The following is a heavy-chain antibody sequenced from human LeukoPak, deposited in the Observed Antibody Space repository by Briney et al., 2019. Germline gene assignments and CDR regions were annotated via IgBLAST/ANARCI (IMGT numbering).Heavy chain of an antibody. CDR1: GCSISSYY. CDR3: ARRRRAKYFDY. Sequence: SETLSLTCTVSGCSISSYYWSWIRQPPGKGLEWIGYIYTSGSTNYNPSLKSRVTISVDTSKNQFSLKLSSVTAADTAVYYCARRRRAKYFDYWGQGTLVTVSS. CDR2: IYTSGST. V-gene: IGHV4-4*09. J-gene: IGHJ4*02.